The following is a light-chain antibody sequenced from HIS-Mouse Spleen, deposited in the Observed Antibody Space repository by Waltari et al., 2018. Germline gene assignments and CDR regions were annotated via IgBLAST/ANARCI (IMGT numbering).Light chain of an antibody. CDR2: KDS. CDR1: VLATKY. Sequence: SYELTHPSSVSVSPGQSARITCSGCVLATKYSRWFQQKPGQAPVLVIYKDSGRPSGIPKRFSGSSSGTTVTLTISGAQVEDEADYYCYSAADNNRGVFGGGTKLTVL. V-gene: IGLV3-27*01. CDR3: YSAADNNRGV. J-gene: IGLJ3*02.